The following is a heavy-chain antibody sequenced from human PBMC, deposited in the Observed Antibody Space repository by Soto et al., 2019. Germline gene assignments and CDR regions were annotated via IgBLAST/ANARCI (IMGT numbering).Heavy chain of an antibody. V-gene: IGHV3-48*03. Sequence: PGGSLRLSCAASGFTFSSYEMNWVRQAPGKGLGWVSYISSSGSTIYYADSVKGRFTISRDNAKNSLYLQMNSLRAEDTAVYYCAKTMVRGVFADYWGQGTLVTVSS. CDR1: GFTFSSYE. D-gene: IGHD3-10*01. CDR2: ISSSGSTI. J-gene: IGHJ4*02. CDR3: AKTMVRGVFADY.